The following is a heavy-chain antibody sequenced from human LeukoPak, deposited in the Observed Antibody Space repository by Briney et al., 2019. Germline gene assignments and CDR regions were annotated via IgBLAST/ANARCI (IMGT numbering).Heavy chain of an antibody. Sequence: GESLEISCKGSGYTFTSDWIGWVRQMPGKGLEWMGIIYPGDSDTRYSPSFQGQVTISADKSISTAYLQWSSLKASDTAMYYCARQNSGYSSGWYYFDYWGQGTLATVSS. J-gene: IGHJ4*02. D-gene: IGHD6-19*01. V-gene: IGHV5-51*01. CDR1: GYTFTSDW. CDR3: ARQNSGYSSGWYYFDY. CDR2: IYPGDSDT.